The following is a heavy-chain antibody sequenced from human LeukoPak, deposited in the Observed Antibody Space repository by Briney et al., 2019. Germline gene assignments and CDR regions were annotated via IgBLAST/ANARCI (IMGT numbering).Heavy chain of an antibody. Sequence: SVKVSCKASGGTFSSYAISWVREAPGQGLEWMGGIIPIFGTANYAQKFQGRVTITTDESTSTAYMELSSLRSEDTAVYYCARGGGGNVPFDYWGQGTLVTVSS. D-gene: IGHD4-23*01. CDR2: IIPIFGTA. CDR3: ARGGGGNVPFDY. J-gene: IGHJ4*02. CDR1: GGTFSSYA. V-gene: IGHV1-69*05.